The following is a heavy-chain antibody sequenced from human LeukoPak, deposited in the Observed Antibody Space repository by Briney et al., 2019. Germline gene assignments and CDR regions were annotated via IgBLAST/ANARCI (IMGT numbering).Heavy chain of an antibody. CDR3: AKEGPGIAVAGLDY. D-gene: IGHD6-19*01. Sequence: GGSLRLSCAASGFTFDDYTMHWVRQAPGKGLEWVSLISWDRGSTYYADSVEGRFTISRDNNKNSLYLQMNSLRTEDTALYYCAKEGPGIAVAGLDYWGQGTLVTVSS. V-gene: IGHV3-43*01. CDR2: ISWDRGST. J-gene: IGHJ4*02. CDR1: GFTFDDYT.